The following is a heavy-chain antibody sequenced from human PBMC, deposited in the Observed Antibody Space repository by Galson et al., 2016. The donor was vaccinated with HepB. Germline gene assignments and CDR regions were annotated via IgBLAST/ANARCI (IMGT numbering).Heavy chain of an antibody. CDR2: ISIGSSYR. CDR1: GFTFNSYS. D-gene: IGHD6-13*01. Sequence: SLRLSCAVSGFTFNSYSMNWVRQAPGKGLEWVSSISIGSSYRYYADSVKGRFTISRDNAKNSLYLQMNSLRPDDTAVYYCARAERWGAAGGSFQLDCWGQGTLVTVSS. J-gene: IGHJ4*02. V-gene: IGHV3-21*01. CDR3: ARAERWGAAGGSFQLDC.